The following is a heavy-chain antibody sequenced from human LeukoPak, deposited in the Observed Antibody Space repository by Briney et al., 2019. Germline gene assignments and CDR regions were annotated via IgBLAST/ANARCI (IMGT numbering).Heavy chain of an antibody. CDR1: GYTFTSYG. J-gene: IGHJ4*02. D-gene: IGHD6-19*01. Sequence: ASVKVSCKASGYTFTSYGISWVRQAPGQGLEWMGWISAYNGNTNYAQKLQGRVTMTTDISTSTAYMELRSLRSDDTAVYYCARVRSIAVADPRPFDYWGQGTLVTVSS. CDR3: ARVRSIAVADPRPFDY. V-gene: IGHV1-18*01. CDR2: ISAYNGNT.